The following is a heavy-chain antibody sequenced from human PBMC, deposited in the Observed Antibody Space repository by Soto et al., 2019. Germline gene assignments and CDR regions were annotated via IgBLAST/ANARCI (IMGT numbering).Heavy chain of an antibody. CDR3: VGGQYYFDY. V-gene: IGHV3-30*03. Sequence: QVQLVESGGGVVQPGRSLRLSCAASGFPFTTYGMHWVREGPGKGLEWVAVISYDGSNRYYADSVKGRFTISRDNSKNTRYRQMNDLRPEDTALYYCVGGQYYFDYRGQGTLVTVSS. D-gene: IGHD3-10*01. CDR2: ISYDGSNR. J-gene: IGHJ4*02. CDR1: GFPFTTYG.